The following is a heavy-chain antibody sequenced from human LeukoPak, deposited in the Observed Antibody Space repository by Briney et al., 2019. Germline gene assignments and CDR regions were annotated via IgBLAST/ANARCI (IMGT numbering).Heavy chain of an antibody. J-gene: IGHJ3*02. D-gene: IGHD1-26*01. Sequence: PGGSLRLSCAASGFTFSNYAMHWVRQAPGKGLEYVSAISSNGGSTYYANSVKGRFTISRDNSKNTLYLQMGSLRAEDMAVYYCARDSPLYSGSYYTGPPGPRVWNAFDIWGQGTMVTVSS. CDR2: ISSNGGST. CDR3: ARDSPLYSGSYYTGPPGPRVWNAFDI. CDR1: GFTFSNYA. V-gene: IGHV3-64*01.